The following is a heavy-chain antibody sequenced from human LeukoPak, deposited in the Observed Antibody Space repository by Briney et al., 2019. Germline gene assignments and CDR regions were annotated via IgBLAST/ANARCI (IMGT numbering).Heavy chain of an antibody. Sequence: PSETLSLTCTVSGGSISSYYWSWIRQPPGKGLEWIGYIYTSGSTNYNPSLKSRVTISVDTSKNQFSLKLSSVTAADTAVYYCARDRGSYGIDYWGQGTLVTVSS. J-gene: IGHJ4*02. CDR2: IYTSGST. V-gene: IGHV4-4*09. CDR3: ARDRGSYGIDY. CDR1: GGSISSYY. D-gene: IGHD1-26*01.